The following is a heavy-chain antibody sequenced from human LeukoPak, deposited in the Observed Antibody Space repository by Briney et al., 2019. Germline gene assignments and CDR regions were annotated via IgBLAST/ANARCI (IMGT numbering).Heavy chain of an antibody. CDR1: GFTFSSSW. CDR3: ARHSSGSYYTY. J-gene: IGHJ4*02. CDR2: IKQDGSDK. D-gene: IGHD3-10*01. V-gene: IGHV3-7*01. Sequence: GGSLRLSCAASGFTFSSSWMSWVRQAPGKGLEWVAHIKQDGSDKYYVDSVKGRFTISRDNAKNSLYLQMNSLRADDTAMYYCARHSSGSYYTYWGQGTLVTVSS.